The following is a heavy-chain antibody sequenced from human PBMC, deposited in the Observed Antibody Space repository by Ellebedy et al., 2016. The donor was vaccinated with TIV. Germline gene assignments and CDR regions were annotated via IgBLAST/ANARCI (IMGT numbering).Heavy chain of an antibody. CDR2: ISSSSSYI. V-gene: IGHV3-21*01. CDR1: GFTFSSYS. Sequence: GESLKISCAASGFTFSSYSMNWVRQAPGKGLEWVSSISSSSSYIYYADSVKGRFTISRDNAKNSLYLQMNSLRAEDTAVYYCARDYGDSLWGLDYWGQGTLVTVSS. CDR3: ARDYGDSLWGLDY. J-gene: IGHJ4*02. D-gene: IGHD4-17*01.